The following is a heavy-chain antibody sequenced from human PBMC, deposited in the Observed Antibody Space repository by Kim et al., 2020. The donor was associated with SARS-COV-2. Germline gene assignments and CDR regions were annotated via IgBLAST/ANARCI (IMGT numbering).Heavy chain of an antibody. Sequence: SETLSLTCTVSGGSISTYYWSWIRQPPGKGLEWIGYIYYTGITNYNPSLKSRVTISVDTSKNQFSLKLNSVTAADTAVYYCARSDSPRYCSNGVCYPFDSWGQGTLVTVSS. CDR2: IYYTGIT. CDR1: GGSISTYY. D-gene: IGHD2-8*01. CDR3: ARSDSPRYCSNGVCYPFDS. V-gene: IGHV4-59*13. J-gene: IGHJ4*02.